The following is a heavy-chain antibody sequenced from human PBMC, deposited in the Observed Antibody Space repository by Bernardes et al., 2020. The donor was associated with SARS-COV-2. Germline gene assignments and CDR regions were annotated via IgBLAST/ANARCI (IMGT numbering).Heavy chain of an antibody. V-gene: IGHV1-3*01. CDR2: INAGNGNT. D-gene: IGHD3-3*01. CDR1: GYTLTSYA. Sequence: ASVKVSCKASGYTLTSYAMHWVRQAPGQRLEWMGWINAGNGNTKYSQKFQGRVTITRDTSASTAYMELSSLRSEDTAVYYCARDETGITIFGVVIIGRGMDVWGQGTTVTVSS. J-gene: IGHJ6*02. CDR3: ARDETGITIFGVVIIGRGMDV.